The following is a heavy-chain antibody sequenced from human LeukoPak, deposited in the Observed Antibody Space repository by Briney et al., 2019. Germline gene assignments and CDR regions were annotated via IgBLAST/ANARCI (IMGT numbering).Heavy chain of an antibody. CDR1: GFTFSSYA. D-gene: IGHD3-22*01. J-gene: IGHJ3*02. CDR2: ISGSGGST. Sequence: GGSLRLSCAASGFTFSSYAKSWVRQAPGKGLEWVSAISGSGGSTYYADSVKGRFTISRDNSKNTLYLQMNSLRAEDTAVYYCAKPLTYYYDSSDAFDIWGQGTMVTVSS. CDR3: AKPLTYYYDSSDAFDI. V-gene: IGHV3-23*01.